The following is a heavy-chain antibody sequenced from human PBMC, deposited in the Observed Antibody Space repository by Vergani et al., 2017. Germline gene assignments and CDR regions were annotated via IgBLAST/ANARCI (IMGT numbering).Heavy chain of an antibody. CDR2: IYSTGST. CDR1: GDSISSGVYY. CDR3: ARQRPGSGWSPGDFDD. D-gene: IGHD6-19*01. Sequence: QVQLQESGPGLVKPSQTLSLTCSVSGDSISSGVYYWNWIRQHPGKGLEWIGYIYSTGSTHHNPSLRRRINMSVDTSKNQFSLKVTSVTAADTAVYFCARQRPGSGWSPGDFDDWGQGILVTVSS. J-gene: IGHJ4*02. V-gene: IGHV4-31*03.